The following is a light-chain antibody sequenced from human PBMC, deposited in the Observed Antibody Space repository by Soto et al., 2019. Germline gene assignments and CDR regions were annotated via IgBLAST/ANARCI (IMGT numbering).Light chain of an antibody. V-gene: IGLV2-14*01. Sequence: QSALTQPASVSGSPGQTITISCTGTSSDVGGYNYVSWYQQHPGKAPTLVIYGVSYRPSGVSARFSGSKFQNTASLTISGLQAEYEADYYCSSFRTGSVVLFGGGTQLTVL. J-gene: IGLJ3*02. CDR3: SSFRTGSVVL. CDR1: SSDVGGYNY. CDR2: GVS.